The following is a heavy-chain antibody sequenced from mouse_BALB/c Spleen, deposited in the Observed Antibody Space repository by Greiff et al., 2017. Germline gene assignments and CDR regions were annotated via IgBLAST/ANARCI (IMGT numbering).Heavy chain of an antibody. D-gene: IGHD2-1*01. Sequence: VQLQQSGAELVRPGALVKLSCKASGFNIKDYYMHWVKQRPEQGLEWIGWIDPENGNTIYDPKFQGKASITADTSSNTAYLQLSSLTSEDTAVYYCARMGYYGNPFAYWGQGTLVTVSA. CDR2: IDPENGNT. J-gene: IGHJ3*01. V-gene: IGHV14-1*02. CDR1: GFNIKDYY. CDR3: ARMGYYGNPFAY.